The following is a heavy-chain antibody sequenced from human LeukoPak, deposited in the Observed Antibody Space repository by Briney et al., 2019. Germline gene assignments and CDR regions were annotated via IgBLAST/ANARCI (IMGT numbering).Heavy chain of an antibody. CDR2: FGGSGGST. V-gene: IGHV3-23*01. J-gene: IGHJ4*02. CDR3: AKDGTWIQLWFNY. CDR1: GFTFSSFA. D-gene: IGHD5-18*01. Sequence: GGSLRLSCAASGFTFSSFAMSWVRQAPGKGLEWVSGFGGSGGSTYYADSVKGRFTISRDNSKNTLYLQMNSLRAEDTAVYYCAKDGTWIQLWFNYWGQGTLVTVSS.